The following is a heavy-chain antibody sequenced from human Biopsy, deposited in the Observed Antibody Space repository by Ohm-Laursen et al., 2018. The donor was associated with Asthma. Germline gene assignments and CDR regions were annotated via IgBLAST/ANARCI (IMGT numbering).Heavy chain of an antibody. D-gene: IGHD3-9*01. V-gene: IGHV1-3*04. CDR1: GYNFISFA. Sequence: ASVKVSCKSSGYNFISFAIHWVRQAPGQRLEWMGWVNTGNGDTKYSQKFQGRVTITRDTSASTAYMELRSLRSEDTATYYCARTYYDFLTGQVKDVFGVWGQGTMVTVPS. CDR3: ARTYYDFLTGQVKDVFGV. CDR2: VNTGNGDT. J-gene: IGHJ3*01.